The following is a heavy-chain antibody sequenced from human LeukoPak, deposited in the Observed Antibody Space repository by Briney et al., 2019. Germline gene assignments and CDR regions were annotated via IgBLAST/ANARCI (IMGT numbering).Heavy chain of an antibody. V-gene: IGHV1-18*01. CDR1: GYTFTSYG. CDR3: ARGTYYYDSSGYYATHYYFDY. Sequence: ASVKVSCKASGYTFTSYGISWVRQAPGQGLEWMGWISAYNGNTNYAQKLQGRVTMTTDTSTSTAYMELRSLRSDDTAVYYCARGTYYYDSSGYYATHYYFDYWGQGTLVTVSS. CDR2: ISAYNGNT. D-gene: IGHD3-22*01. J-gene: IGHJ4*02.